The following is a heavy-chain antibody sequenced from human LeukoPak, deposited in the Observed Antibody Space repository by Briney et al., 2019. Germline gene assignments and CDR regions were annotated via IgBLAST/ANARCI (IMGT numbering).Heavy chain of an antibody. D-gene: IGHD5-18*01. Sequence: SVTLSLTCTVSGGSISSSSAYWGWIRQPPGKGLEWIGSIYYSKNTYYNPSLKSRVTISADTSKNQFSLTLGSVSATDTAVYYCVSPRGFSYGYFDYWGQGTLVTVSS. V-gene: IGHV4-39*01. CDR1: GGSISSSSAY. CDR2: IYYSKNT. J-gene: IGHJ4*02. CDR3: VSPRGFSYGYFDY.